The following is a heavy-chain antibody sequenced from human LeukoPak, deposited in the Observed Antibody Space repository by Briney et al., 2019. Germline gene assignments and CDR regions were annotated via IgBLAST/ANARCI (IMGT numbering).Heavy chain of an antibody. CDR2: ISVSGDTT. Sequence: GGSLRLSCAASGFTFSSYAMSWVRQAPGKGLEWVSTISVSGDTTYYADSVKGRFTISRDNAKNSLYLQMNSLRAKDTAVYYCARTYYYGSGSYLRALDYWGQGTLVTVSS. V-gene: IGHV3-23*01. D-gene: IGHD3-10*01. J-gene: IGHJ4*02. CDR3: ARTYYYGSGSYLRALDY. CDR1: GFTFSSYA.